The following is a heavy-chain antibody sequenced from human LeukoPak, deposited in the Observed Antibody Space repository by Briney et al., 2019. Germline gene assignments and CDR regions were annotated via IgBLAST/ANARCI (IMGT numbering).Heavy chain of an antibody. J-gene: IGHJ3*02. V-gene: IGHV1-69*13. CDR1: GGTFSSYA. Sequence: ASVKVSCKASGGTFSSYAISWVRQAPGQGLEWMGGIIPIFGTANYAQKFQGRVTITADESTSTAYMELSSLRSEDTAVYYCVRAYCGGDCYPGHRPYDAFDIWGQGTMVTVSS. CDR2: IIPIFGTA. D-gene: IGHD2-21*02. CDR3: VRAYCGGDCYPGHRPYDAFDI.